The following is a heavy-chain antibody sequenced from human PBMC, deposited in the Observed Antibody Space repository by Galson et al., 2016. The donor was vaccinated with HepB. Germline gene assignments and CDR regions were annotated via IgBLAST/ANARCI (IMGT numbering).Heavy chain of an antibody. V-gene: IGHV1-2*02. Sequence: SVKVSCKASGHTFSGYHMHWVRQAPGQGPEWMGWINPNSGGTNYAQKFQGRVTMTRDTSISTVNMELSTLRSDDTAVYYCARAPLRFLDWSLGYFDLWGRGTLVSVSS. CDR1: GHTFSGYH. D-gene: IGHD3-3*01. CDR3: ARAPLRFLDWSLGYFDL. CDR2: INPNSGGT. J-gene: IGHJ2*01.